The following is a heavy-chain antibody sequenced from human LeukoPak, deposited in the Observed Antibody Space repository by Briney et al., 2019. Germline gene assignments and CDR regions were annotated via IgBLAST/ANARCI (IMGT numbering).Heavy chain of an antibody. D-gene: IGHD3-10*01. V-gene: IGHV3-53*04. CDR2: IYSGGST. J-gene: IGHJ3*02. Sequence: PGRSLRLSCAASGFTFSSYGMHWVRQAPGKGMEWVSVIYSGGSTYYADSGKGRFTISIHNSKNTLYLQMNSLRAEDTAVYYCARGGGEAFDIWGQGTLVTVSS. CDR3: ARGGGEAFDI. CDR1: GFTFSSYG.